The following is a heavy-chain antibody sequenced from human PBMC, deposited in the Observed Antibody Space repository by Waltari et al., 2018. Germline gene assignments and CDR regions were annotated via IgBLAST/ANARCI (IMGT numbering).Heavy chain of an antibody. V-gene: IGHV4-4*02. CDR3: ARRGTAGSWFFDF. J-gene: IGHJ2*01. CDR1: GGSIGSYNW. D-gene: IGHD1-1*01. Sequence: QVVLEESGPGLVKPSGTLSLTSAVSGGSIGSYNWWSWIRQTPGKGLEWIGESFHNGSINYHPALKILLTTSDDTSRRLFSLRLASVTVADTAVYYCARRGTAGSWFFDFWGRGTLVAVPS. CDR2: SFHNGSI.